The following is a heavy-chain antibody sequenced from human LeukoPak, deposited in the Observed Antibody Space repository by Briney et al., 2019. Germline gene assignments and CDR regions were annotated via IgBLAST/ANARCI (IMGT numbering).Heavy chain of an antibody. CDR2: IIPIINIA. CDR1: GDTLSSFT. J-gene: IGHJ4*02. V-gene: IGHV1-69*04. Sequence: ASVKVSCKASGDTLSSFTISWLRQAPGQGLEWMGRIIPIINIATYAQKFQGRVTITADKSTSTVHLEVISLRSEDTAVYYCARDERRDFDSWGQGTLVTVSS. CDR3: ARDERRDFDS.